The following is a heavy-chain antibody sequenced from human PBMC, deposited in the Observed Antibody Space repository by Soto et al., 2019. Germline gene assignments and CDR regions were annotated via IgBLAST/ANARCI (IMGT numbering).Heavy chain of an antibody. V-gene: IGHV3-23*01. J-gene: IGHJ4*02. CDR1: GFSFTNFA. CDR2: IGASGDIT. CDR3: AKDDFTDRGDDYFDY. D-gene: IGHD2-21*02. Sequence: GGSLRLSCAASGFSFTNFAMSWVRQAPGKGLEWVAGIGASGDITWYADSGKGRLSISRDNSKNTLYLQLNSLRFEDTGVYYCAKDDFTDRGDDYFDYWGPGTLVTVSS.